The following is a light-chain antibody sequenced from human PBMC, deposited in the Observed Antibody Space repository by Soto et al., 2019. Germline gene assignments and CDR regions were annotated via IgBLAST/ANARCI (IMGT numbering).Light chain of an antibody. V-gene: IGLV3-21*04. CDR1: HFGSKS. J-gene: IGLJ2*01. Sequence: SYELTQPPSVSVAPGKTARITCGGDHFGSKSVHWYQQKPGQAPVLVIYYDRDRPSGIPERFSGSNSGDTATLTISGVEAGDEADYHCQVWDTSSDHVVFGGGTKVTVL. CDR2: YDR. CDR3: QVWDTSSDHVV.